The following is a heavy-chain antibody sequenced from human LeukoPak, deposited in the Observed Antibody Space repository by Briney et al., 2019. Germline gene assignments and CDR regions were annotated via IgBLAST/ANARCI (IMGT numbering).Heavy chain of an antibody. CDR3: ARILYDNRYFDY. CDR2: IDWDDDK. Sequence: RESGPALVKPTQTLTLTCTFSGFSLSTSGMCVNWIRQPPGKALEWLARIDWDDDKYYSTSLKTRLTISKDTSKNQVVLTMTNMDPVDTATYYCARILYDNRYFDYWGQGTLVTVSS. D-gene: IGHD3-22*01. CDR1: GFSLSTSGMC. V-gene: IGHV2-70*11. J-gene: IGHJ4*02.